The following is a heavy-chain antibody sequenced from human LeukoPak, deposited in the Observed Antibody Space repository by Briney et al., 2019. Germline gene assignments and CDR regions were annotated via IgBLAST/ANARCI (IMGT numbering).Heavy chain of an antibody. J-gene: IGHJ4*02. CDR2: INGDESST. Sequence: GGSLRLSCEASGFTFRDHWMHWVRQVPGKGLVWVSRINGDESSTAYAGSVKGRFTISRDNARNTLYLQMNSLRVEDTAIYYCARDRAESNWTNHTLFDSWGQGTPVTVSS. D-gene: IGHD1/OR15-1a*01. V-gene: IGHV3-74*01. CDR3: ARDRAESNWTNHTLFDS. CDR1: GFTFRDHW.